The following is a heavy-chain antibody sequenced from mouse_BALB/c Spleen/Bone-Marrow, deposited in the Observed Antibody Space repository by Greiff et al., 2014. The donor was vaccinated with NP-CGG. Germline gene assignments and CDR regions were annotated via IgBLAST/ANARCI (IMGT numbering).Heavy chain of an antibody. Sequence: VKLMESGPELVKPGALVKISCKASGYTFTSYDINWVKQRPGQGLEWIGWIYPRDGSTKYNEKFKGKATLTADKSSSTAYMQLSSLTSENSAVYFCARSGDSSGYGFAYWGQGTLVTVSA. CDR3: ARSGDSSGYGFAY. D-gene: IGHD3-2*01. CDR1: GYTFTSYD. J-gene: IGHJ3*01. V-gene: IGHV1S56*01. CDR2: IYPRDGST.